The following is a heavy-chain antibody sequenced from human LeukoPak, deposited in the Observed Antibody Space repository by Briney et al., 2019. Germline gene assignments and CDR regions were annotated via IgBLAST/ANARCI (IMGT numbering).Heavy chain of an antibody. CDR2: ISGSSTDI. Sequence: PGGSLRLSCAASGFTFSNYAMNWVRQAPGKGLEWVSSISGSSTDIYYADSVKGRFTISRDNIKESLDLQMNSLRPEDTALYHCARGSRYGDPYYFDYWGQGILVIVSS. D-gene: IGHD4-17*01. CDR3: ARGSRYGDPYYFDY. CDR1: GFTFSNYA. J-gene: IGHJ4*02. V-gene: IGHV3-21*04.